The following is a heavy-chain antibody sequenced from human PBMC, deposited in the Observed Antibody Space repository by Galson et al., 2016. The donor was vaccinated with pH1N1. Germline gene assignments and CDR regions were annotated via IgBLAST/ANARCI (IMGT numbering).Heavy chain of an antibody. J-gene: IGHJ6*02. CDR2: ISYDGSNK. D-gene: IGHD4-23*01. Sequence: SLRLSCAASGFTFSSYGMHWVRQAPGKGLEWVAGISYDGSNKYYADSVKGRFTISRGNSKNTLYLQMNSLRAEDTAVYYCAKDRGLYGGNSGEEIYYYYGMDVWGRGTTVTVSS. CDR3: AKDRGLYGGNSGEEIYYYYGMDV. CDR1: GFTFSSYG. V-gene: IGHV3-30*18.